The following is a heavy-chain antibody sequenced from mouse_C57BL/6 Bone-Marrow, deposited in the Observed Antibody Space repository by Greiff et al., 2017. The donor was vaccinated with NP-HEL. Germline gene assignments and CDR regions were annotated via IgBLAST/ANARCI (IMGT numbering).Heavy chain of an antibody. CDR1: GFTFSSYA. D-gene: IGHD1-1*02. J-gene: IGHJ4*01. CDR3: ARDMGAGPMDY. CDR2: FSDGGSYT. Sequence: EVKLVESGGGLVKPGGSLKLSCAASGFTFSSYALSWVRQTPEKRLEWVATFSDGGSYTYYPATLKGRFTISRDNAKNNQYMRMSHMKSEDTAMYYCARDMGAGPMDYWGQGTSVTVSS. V-gene: IGHV5-4*01.